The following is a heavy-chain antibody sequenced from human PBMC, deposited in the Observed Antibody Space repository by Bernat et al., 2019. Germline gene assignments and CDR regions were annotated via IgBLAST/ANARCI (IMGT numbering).Heavy chain of an antibody. Sequence: QVQRVQSGAEVKKPGASVMVSCKASGYTFTGYYMHGVRQAPGQGLGWMGWINPNSGGTNYAQKFQGWVIMTRCTSICTTYMGLSKLRSDDTAVYYCASGLGATYYYDSSGYYYPFGYWGQGTLVTVSS. CDR1: GYTFTGYY. CDR2: INPNSGGT. CDR3: ASGLGATYYYDSSGYYYPFGY. J-gene: IGHJ4*02. D-gene: IGHD3-22*01. V-gene: IGHV1-2*04.